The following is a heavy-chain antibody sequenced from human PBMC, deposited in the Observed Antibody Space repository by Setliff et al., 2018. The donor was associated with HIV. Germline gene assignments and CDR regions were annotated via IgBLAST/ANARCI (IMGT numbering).Heavy chain of an antibody. CDR1: GVSITSHY. D-gene: IGHD4-4*01. CDR2: GHHSGHT. Sequence: SETLSLTCTVSGVSITSHYWNWIRQSPGKGLEWIGFGHHSGHTRQNPSLASRVTISVDMSKNQFSLKLNSLSAADTAVYFCAKDGPTVIEGSYMDVWGKGTTVTVSS. J-gene: IGHJ6*03. CDR3: AKDGPTVIEGSYMDV. V-gene: IGHV4-59*11.